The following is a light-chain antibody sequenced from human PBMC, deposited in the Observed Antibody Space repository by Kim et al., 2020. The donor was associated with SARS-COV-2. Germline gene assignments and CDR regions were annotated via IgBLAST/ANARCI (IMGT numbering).Light chain of an antibody. V-gene: IGKV1-8*01. Sequence: PSTGDRVTITCRASQGISSYLAWYQQKPGKAPKLLLYAASTLQSGVPSRFSGSGSGTDFTLTISCLQSEDFATDYCQQYYSYPLTFGGGTKVDIK. CDR1: QGISSY. CDR2: AAS. J-gene: IGKJ4*01. CDR3: QQYYSYPLT.